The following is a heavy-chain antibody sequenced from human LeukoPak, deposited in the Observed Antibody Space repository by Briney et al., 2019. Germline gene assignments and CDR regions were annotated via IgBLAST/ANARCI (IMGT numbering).Heavy chain of an antibody. CDR3: ARAGSGGYYAFDI. CDR1: GFTFSSYS. V-gene: IGHV3-7*01. CDR2: IKQDGSEK. J-gene: IGHJ3*02. D-gene: IGHD3-22*01. Sequence: GGSLRLSCAASGFTFSSYSMSWVRQAPGKGLEWVANIKQDGSEKNYVGSVKGRFTIARDNAKNSLYLQMNSLRAEDTAVYYCARAGSGGYYAFDIWGQGTMVTVSS.